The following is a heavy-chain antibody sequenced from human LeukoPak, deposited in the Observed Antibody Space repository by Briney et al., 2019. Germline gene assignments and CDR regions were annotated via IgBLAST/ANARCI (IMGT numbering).Heavy chain of an antibody. CDR3: ERGYSAAGLFQH. CDR1: GGSFSGYS. V-gene: IGHV4-34*01. CDR2: INHSGSA. J-gene: IGHJ1*01. D-gene: IGHD2-15*01. Sequence: SETLSLTCAVYGGSFSGYSWSWIRQPPGKGVEWIGEINHSGSANYNPPLKSRVTISVDTSKNQFSLQLSSVTAADTAVYYCERGYSAAGLFQHWGQGNLVTVSS.